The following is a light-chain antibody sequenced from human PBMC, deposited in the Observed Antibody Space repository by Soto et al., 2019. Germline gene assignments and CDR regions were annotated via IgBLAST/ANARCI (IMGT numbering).Light chain of an antibody. CDR1: SGGVGDFDY. V-gene: IGLV2-14*01. J-gene: IGLJ6*01. CDR3: TSYTPTGALV. CDR2: EVS. Sequence: QSVLTQPASVSGSPGQSITISCTATSGGVGDFDYVSWYQQHPGEAPKLIIYEVSHRLSGVSNRFSGSKSGNTASLTISGLQSEDEADYYCTSYTPTGALVFGSGTKVTVL.